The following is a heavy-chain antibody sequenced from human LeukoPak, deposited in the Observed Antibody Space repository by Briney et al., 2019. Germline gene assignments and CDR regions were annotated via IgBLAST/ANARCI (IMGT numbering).Heavy chain of an antibody. Sequence: GGSLRLSCGASGFTFSSYSMNWVRQAPGEGLEWVSSISSSSTYIYYADSVKGRFIISSDNAKNSLYLQLNSLRAEDRVVYYCARGIGQQLLLYFDYWGEGTLVSVSS. D-gene: IGHD6-13*01. J-gene: IGHJ4*02. V-gene: IGHV3-21*01. CDR2: ISSSSTYI. CDR3: ARGIGQQLLLYFDY. CDR1: GFTFSSYS.